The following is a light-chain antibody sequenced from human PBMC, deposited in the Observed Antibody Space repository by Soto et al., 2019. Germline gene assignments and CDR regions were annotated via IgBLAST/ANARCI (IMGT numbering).Light chain of an antibody. J-gene: IGLJ2*01. CDR2: ETN. Sequence: QSALTQPASVSGSPGQSITISCTGTSSDVGGYKFVSWYQHHPGKVPKLMIYETNKRPSGVSNRFSGSKSGSTASLTISGLQAEDEGDYYCCSYAGRSSFIFGGGTKLTVL. CDR1: SSDVGGYKF. CDR3: CSYAGRSSFI. V-gene: IGLV2-23*02.